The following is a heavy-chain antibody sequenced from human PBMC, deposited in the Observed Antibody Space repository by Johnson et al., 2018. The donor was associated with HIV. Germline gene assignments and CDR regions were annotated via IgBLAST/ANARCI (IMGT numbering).Heavy chain of an antibody. CDR3: AKIGQWRERLDAFDV. D-gene: IGHD6-19*01. J-gene: IGHJ3*01. V-gene: IGHV3-30*02. CDR1: GFTFSSYG. Sequence: QMQLVESGGGVVQPGGSLRLSCAASGFTFSSYGMHWVRQAPGKGLEWVAFIRSDGTNKYYADSMKGRFTISRDNSKNTLYLQMSSLRPEDTAVYYCAKIGQWRERLDAFDVWGQGTMVTVSS. CDR2: IRSDGTNK.